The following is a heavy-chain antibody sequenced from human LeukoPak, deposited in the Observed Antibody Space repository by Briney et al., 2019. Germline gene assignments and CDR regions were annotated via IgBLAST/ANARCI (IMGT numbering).Heavy chain of an antibody. Sequence: PSETLSLTCTVSGGSISSYYWSWIRQPPGKGLEWIGYIYYSGSINYNPSLKSRVTISVDTSKNQFSLKLRSVTAADTAVYYCARYSGSYSGFDYWGQGNPGHRLL. D-gene: IGHD1-26*01. V-gene: IGHV4-59*08. J-gene: IGHJ4*02. CDR3: ARYSGSYSGFDY. CDR1: GGSISSYY. CDR2: IYYSGSI.